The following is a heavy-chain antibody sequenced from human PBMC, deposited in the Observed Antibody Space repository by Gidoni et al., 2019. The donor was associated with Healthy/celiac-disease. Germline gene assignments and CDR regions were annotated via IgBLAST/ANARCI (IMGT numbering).Heavy chain of an antibody. CDR2: IYPGDSDT. D-gene: IGHD3-10*01. Sequence: EVQLVQSVAEVKKPGESLKISCKGSGYRFTSYWIGWVRQMPGKGLEWMGIIYPGDSDTRYSPSFQGQVTISADKSISTAYLQWSSLKASDTAMYYCAGSQGTTMVRGVTLFDYWGQGTLVTVSS. CDR1: GYRFTSYW. J-gene: IGHJ4*02. CDR3: AGSQGTTMVRGVTLFDY. V-gene: IGHV5-51*01.